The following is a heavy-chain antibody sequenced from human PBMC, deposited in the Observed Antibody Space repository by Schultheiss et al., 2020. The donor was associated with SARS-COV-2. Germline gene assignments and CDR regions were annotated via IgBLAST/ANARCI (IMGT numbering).Heavy chain of an antibody. CDR2: MNPNSGNT. J-gene: IGHJ4*02. V-gene: IGHV1-8*01. CDR1: GYTFTSYD. Sequence: ASVKVSCKASGYTFTSYDINWVRQATGQGLEWMGWMNPNSGNTGYAQKYQGRVTITRDMSTSTAYMELRSLRSEDTAVYYCAAGRPPKYWGQGTLVTVSS. CDR3: AAGRPPKY.